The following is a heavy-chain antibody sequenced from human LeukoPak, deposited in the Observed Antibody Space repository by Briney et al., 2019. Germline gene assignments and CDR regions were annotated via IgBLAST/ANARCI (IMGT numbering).Heavy chain of an antibody. CDR3: TRPFYCSGGACYSGLGY. CDR2: ISSAGRTI. Sequence: PGGSLRLSCGAPGFFFSSYEMNWVRQAPGKGLEWVAYISSAGRTIYYADSVKGRFTVSRDNAKNSLYLQMNSLRAEDTAVYYCTRPFYCSGGACYSGLGYWGQGTLVTVSS. V-gene: IGHV3-48*03. CDR1: GFFFSSYE. J-gene: IGHJ4*02. D-gene: IGHD2-15*01.